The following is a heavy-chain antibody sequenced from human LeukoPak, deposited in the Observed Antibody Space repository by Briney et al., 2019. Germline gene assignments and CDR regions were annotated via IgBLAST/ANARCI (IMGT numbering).Heavy chain of an antibody. CDR1: GYTFTSYY. Sequence: ASVKVSCKASGYTFTSYYMHWVRQAPGQGLEWMGIINPSGGSTSYAQKFQGRVTMTRDMSTSTVYMELSSLRSEDTAVYYCARARRHNWFDPWGQGTPVTVSS. J-gene: IGHJ5*02. CDR2: INPSGGST. V-gene: IGHV1-46*01. CDR3: ARARRHNWFDP.